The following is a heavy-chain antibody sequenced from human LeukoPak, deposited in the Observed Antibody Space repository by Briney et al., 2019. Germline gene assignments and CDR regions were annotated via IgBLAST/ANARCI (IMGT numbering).Heavy chain of an antibody. CDR3: ARDPYSGGYGAYYYYYMDV. CDR2: ISAYNGNT. Sequence: ASVKVSCKASGYTFTSYGISWVRQAPGQGLEWMGWISAYNGNTNYAQKLQGRVTMTTDTSTSTAYMELRSLRSDDTAVYYCARDPYSGGYGAYYYYYMDVWGKGTTVTVSS. CDR1: GYTFTSYG. D-gene: IGHD6-19*01. J-gene: IGHJ6*03. V-gene: IGHV1-18*01.